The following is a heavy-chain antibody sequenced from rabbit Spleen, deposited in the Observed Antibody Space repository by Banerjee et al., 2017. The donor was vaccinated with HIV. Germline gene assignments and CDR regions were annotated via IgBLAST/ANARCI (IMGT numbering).Heavy chain of an antibody. V-gene: IGHV1S45*01. J-gene: IGHJ6*01. Sequence: QEQLVESGGGLVKPGASLTLTCKASGFPFSEKAVMCWVRQAPGKGLTWIACINVLTGKAVYASWAKGRFTISKTSSTTVTLQMTSLTAADTATYFCARDLVGVIGWNFYLWGQGTLVTVS. CDR2: INVLTGKA. CDR3: ARDLVGVIGWNFYL. CDR1: GFPFSEKAV. D-gene: IGHD1-1*01.